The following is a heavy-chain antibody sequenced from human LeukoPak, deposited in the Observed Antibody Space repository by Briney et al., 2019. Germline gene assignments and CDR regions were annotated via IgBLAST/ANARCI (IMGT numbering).Heavy chain of an antibody. CDR2: INPSGGST. CDR3: ASSVVVDDAFDI. D-gene: IGHD3-22*01. V-gene: IGHV1-46*01. J-gene: IGHJ3*02. CDR1: GYTFTSYY. Sequence: ASVKVSCKASGYTFTSYYMHWVRQAPGQGLEWMGIINPSGGSTSYAQKFQGRVTMTRDMSTSTVYMELSRLRSEDTAVYYCASSVVVDDAFDIWGQGTMVTVSS.